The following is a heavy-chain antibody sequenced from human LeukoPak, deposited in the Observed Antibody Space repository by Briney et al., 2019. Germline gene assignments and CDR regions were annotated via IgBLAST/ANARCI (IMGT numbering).Heavy chain of an antibody. CDR3: AKERGRGILTGYHFDY. CDR1: GFTFSSYA. V-gene: IGHV3-23*01. D-gene: IGHD3-9*01. J-gene: IGHJ4*02. Sequence: GGSLRLSCAASGFTFSSYAMSWVRQAPGKGLEWVSAISGSGGSTYYADSVEGRFTISRDNSKNTLYLQMNSLRAEDTAVYYCAKERGRGILTGYHFDYWGQGTLVTVSS. CDR2: ISGSGGST.